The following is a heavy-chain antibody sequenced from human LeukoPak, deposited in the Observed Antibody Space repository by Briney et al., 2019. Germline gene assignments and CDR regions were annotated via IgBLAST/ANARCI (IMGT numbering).Heavy chain of an antibody. V-gene: IGHV3-9*01. CDR2: ISWNSGSI. CDR3: AKAHYGYDYGDFCDY. D-gene: IGHD4-17*01. Sequence: PGGSLRLSCAASGFTFDDYAMHWVRQAPGKGLEWVSGISWNSGSIGYADSVKGRFTISTDNAKNSLYLQMNSLRAEDTALYYCAKAHYGYDYGDFCDYWGQGTLVTVSS. CDR1: GFTFDDYA. J-gene: IGHJ4*02.